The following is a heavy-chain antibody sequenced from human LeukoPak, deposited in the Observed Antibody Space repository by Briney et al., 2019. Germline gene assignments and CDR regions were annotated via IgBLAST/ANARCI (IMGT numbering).Heavy chain of an antibody. V-gene: IGHV3-66*02. CDR3: ARDPSNPTAFDY. CDR2: ISSGGST. J-gene: IGHJ4*02. CDR1: GFTVSSNY. Sequence: GKSLRLSCAASGFTVSSNYMSWVRQAPGKGLEWVSVISSGGSTYYADSVKGRFTISRDNSKNTLYLQMNSLRAEDTAVYYCARDPSNPTAFDYWGQGTLVTVSS. D-gene: IGHD6-6*01.